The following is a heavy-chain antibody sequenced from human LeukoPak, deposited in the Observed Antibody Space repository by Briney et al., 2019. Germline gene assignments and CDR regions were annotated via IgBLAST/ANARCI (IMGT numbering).Heavy chain of an antibody. CDR2: ISSSSGYI. CDR1: GFTFSSYS. Sequence: GGSLRLSCAASGFTFSSYSMNWVRQAPGKGLEWVSSISSSSGYIYYADSVKGRFTISRDNPKNSLYLKMNSLRAEDTAVYYCARDGGPIVPAAPSFDYWGQGTLVTVSS. CDR3: ARDGGPIVPAAPSFDY. J-gene: IGHJ4*02. D-gene: IGHD2-2*01. V-gene: IGHV3-21*01.